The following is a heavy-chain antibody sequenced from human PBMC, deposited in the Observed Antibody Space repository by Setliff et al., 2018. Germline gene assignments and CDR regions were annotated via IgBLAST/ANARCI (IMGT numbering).Heavy chain of an antibody. J-gene: IGHJ4*02. CDR1: GGSISSGDYY. V-gene: IGHV4-30-4*08. Sequence: PSETLSLTCTVSGGSISSGDYYWSWIRQPPGKGLEWIGYIYSSGSTYHNPSLKSRVSISVDTSKNQFSLKLSSVTAADTAVYYCARESRYYYDNLGTLDYWGQGTLVTVSS. CDR2: IYSSGST. D-gene: IGHD3-22*01. CDR3: ARESRYYYDNLGTLDY.